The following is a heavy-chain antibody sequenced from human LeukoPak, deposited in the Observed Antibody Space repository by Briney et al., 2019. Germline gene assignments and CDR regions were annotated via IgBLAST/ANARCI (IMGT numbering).Heavy chain of an antibody. Sequence: ASVKDCCKAFGYTFTSYHMHWVRQAPGRGLEWMGIINPSGGSTSYAQKFQGRLTMTRDTSTSTVYMELRSLRSEDTAVYYWAVGEQQLAYWGQGTLVTVSS. CDR3: AVGEQQLAY. CDR1: GYTFTSYH. CDR2: INPSGGST. J-gene: IGHJ4*02. D-gene: IGHD6-13*01. V-gene: IGHV1-46*01.